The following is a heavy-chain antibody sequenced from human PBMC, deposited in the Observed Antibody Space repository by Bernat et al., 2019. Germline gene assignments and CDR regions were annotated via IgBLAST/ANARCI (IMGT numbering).Heavy chain of an antibody. Sequence: QLQLQESGPGLVKPSETLSLTCTVSGGSISNSNYYWGWIRQPPGKGLGWIGSISYRGTTYYNPSLQSPVNISVDTSKKQFSLKLSSVTATDTAVYYCAGGGYGDYYNGTDGRGQGTTVTVSS. D-gene: IGHD5-18*01. CDR3: AGGGYGDYYNGTDG. V-gene: IGHV4-39*01. J-gene: IGHJ6*02. CDR1: GGSISNSNYY. CDR2: ISYRGTT.